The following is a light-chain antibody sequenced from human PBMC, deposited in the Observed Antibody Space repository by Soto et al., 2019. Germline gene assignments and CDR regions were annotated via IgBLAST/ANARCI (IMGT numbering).Light chain of an antibody. Sequence: EIVMTQSPDPLSVSPGERATLSCRASQSVSSNLAWYQQKPGQAPRLLIYGASTRATGIPARFSGSGSGTDFTLTISSLEPEDFAVYYCQQRSNGPPITVGQGGRLEIK. CDR2: GAS. J-gene: IGKJ5*01. CDR1: QSVSSN. CDR3: QQRSNGPPIT. V-gene: IGKV3-11*01.